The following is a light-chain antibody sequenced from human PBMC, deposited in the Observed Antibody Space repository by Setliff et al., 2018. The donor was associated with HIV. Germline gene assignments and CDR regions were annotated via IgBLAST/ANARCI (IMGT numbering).Light chain of an antibody. CDR2: GSS. Sequence: IRLTQSPPSLSASAGEGVNITCRATQDVTDYLAWYQQKPGKAPKLLIYGSSTLQSGVPSRFSGSGSGTDFTLTISCLQSEDLATYYCQQYYSYATFGQGTKVDIK. CDR1: QDVTDY. V-gene: IGKV1-8*01. J-gene: IGKJ1*01. CDR3: QQYYSYAT.